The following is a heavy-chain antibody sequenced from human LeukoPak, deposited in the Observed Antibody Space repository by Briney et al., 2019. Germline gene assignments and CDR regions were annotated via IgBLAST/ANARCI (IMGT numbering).Heavy chain of an antibody. V-gene: IGHV1-18*01. CDR3: ARDQTSGYYDILTGYYTTSLFDY. CDR2: ISAYNGNT. J-gene: IGHJ4*02. CDR1: GYTFTSYG. D-gene: IGHD3-9*01. Sequence: ASVKVSCKASGYTFTSYGISWVRQAPGQGLEWMGWISAYNGNTNYAQKLQGRATMTTDTSTSTAYMELRSLRSDDTAVYYCARDQTSGYYDILTGYYTTSLFDYWGQGTLVTVSS.